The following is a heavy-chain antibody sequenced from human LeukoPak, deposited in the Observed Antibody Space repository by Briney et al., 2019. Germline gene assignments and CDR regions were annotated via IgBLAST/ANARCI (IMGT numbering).Heavy chain of an antibody. CDR2: ISYDGSNK. Sequence: GGSLRLSCAASGFTFSSYAMHWVRQAPGKGLEWVAVISYDGSNKYYADSVKGRFTISRDNSKNPLYLQMNSLRAEDTAVYYCARDIQQLADYYYGMDVWGQGTTVTVSS. CDR1: GFTFSSYA. J-gene: IGHJ6*02. CDR3: ARDIQQLADYYYGMDV. V-gene: IGHV3-30*04. D-gene: IGHD6-13*01.